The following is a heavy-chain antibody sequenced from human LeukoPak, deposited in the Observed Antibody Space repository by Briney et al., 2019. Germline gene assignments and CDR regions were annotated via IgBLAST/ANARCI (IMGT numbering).Heavy chain of an antibody. D-gene: IGHD3-16*01. J-gene: IGHJ5*02. CDR1: GFTFSSYA. CDR3: AKGGLGAVDWFDP. CDR2: ISDSKGRT. Sequence: GGSLRLSCAASGFTFSSYAMSWVRQAPGKGLEWVSSISDSKGRTYYTDSVKGRFTISRDNSKNTLYLQMNSLRGEDTAVYYCAKGGLGAVDWFDPWGQGTLVTVSS. V-gene: IGHV3-23*01.